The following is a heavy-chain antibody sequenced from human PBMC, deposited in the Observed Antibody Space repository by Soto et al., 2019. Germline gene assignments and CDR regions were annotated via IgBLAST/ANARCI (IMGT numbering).Heavy chain of an antibody. Sequence: GESLKISCKGSGYSFTSYWIGWVRQMPGKGLEWMGIIYPGDSDTRYSPSFQGQVTISADKSISTAYLQWSSLKASDTAMYYRARRMRGNQLLIYGGYGMDVWGQGTTVTVSS. CDR1: GYSFTSYW. D-gene: IGHD2-2*01. V-gene: IGHV5-51*01. CDR3: ARRMRGNQLLIYGGYGMDV. CDR2: IYPGDSDT. J-gene: IGHJ6*02.